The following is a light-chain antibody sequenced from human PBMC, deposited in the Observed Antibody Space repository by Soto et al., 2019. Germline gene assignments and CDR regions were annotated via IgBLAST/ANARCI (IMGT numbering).Light chain of an antibody. CDR1: QSVSSNY. Sequence: EIVLTQSPGTLSLSPGERATLSCRASQSVSSNYLAWYQQKPGQAPRLLSRATGIPDRFSGSGSGTEFTLTISRLEPEDFAVYYCHQYGISPFGGGTKVEIK. V-gene: IGKV3-20*01. CDR3: HQYGISP. J-gene: IGKJ4*01.